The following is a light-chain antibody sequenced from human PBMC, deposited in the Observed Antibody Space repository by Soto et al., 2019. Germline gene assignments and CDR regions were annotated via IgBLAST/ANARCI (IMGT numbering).Light chain of an antibody. V-gene: IGKV3-20*01. CDR3: QQYASSPRT. Sequence: EIVLTQSPSTLSLSPGERATLSCRASASISSSYLAWYQQKPGQAPRLLIYGASTRATGIPVRFSGSGSGTDFTLTISRLESEDFAVYYCQQYASSPRTFGQGTKVDIK. CDR2: GAS. J-gene: IGKJ1*01. CDR1: ASISSSY.